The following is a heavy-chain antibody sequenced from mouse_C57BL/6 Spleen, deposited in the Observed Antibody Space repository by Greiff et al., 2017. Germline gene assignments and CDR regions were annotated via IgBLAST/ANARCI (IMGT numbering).Heavy chain of an antibody. CDR1: GFSLTSYG. J-gene: IGHJ4*01. D-gene: IGHD2-5*01. CDR2: IWSGGST. Sequence: QVQLKESGPGLVQPSQSLSITCTVSGFSLTSYGVHWVRQSPGKGLEWLGVIWSGGSTDYNAAFISRLSISKDNSKSQVFFKMNSLQADDTAIYYCARKGYSNYFYYAMDYWGQGTSVTVSS. CDR3: ARKGYSNYFYYAMDY. V-gene: IGHV2-2*01.